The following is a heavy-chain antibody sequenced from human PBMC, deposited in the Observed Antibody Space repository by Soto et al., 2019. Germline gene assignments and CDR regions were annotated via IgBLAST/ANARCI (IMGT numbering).Heavy chain of an antibody. J-gene: IGHJ4*02. CDR2: ISSISSTI. D-gene: IGHD5-18*01. CDR1: GFTFSSYS. Sequence: EVPLVESGGGLVQPGGSLKLTCAASGFTFSSYSMNWVRQVPGKGLEWVSYISSISSTIHYADSVKGRFTISRDNDKNSLYLQMNSLRDEDTAVYYCARDPDTVMAPGGSRVDYWGQGTLVTVSS. CDR3: ARDPDTVMAPGGSRVDY. V-gene: IGHV3-48*02.